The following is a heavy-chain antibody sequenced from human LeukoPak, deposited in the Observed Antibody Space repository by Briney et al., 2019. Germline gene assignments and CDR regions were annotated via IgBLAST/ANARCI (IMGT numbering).Heavy chain of an antibody. CDR1: GYTFTSYG. J-gene: IGHJ4*02. CDR3: ARADYSDYTDYFDY. D-gene: IGHD4-11*01. Sequence: GASVKVSCKASGYTFTSYGISWVRQAPGQGLEWVGWISAYNGNTNYAQKLQGRVTMTTDTPTSTAYMELRSLRSDDTAVYYCARADYSDYTDYFDYWGQGTRVTVSS. CDR2: ISAYNGNT. V-gene: IGHV1-18*01.